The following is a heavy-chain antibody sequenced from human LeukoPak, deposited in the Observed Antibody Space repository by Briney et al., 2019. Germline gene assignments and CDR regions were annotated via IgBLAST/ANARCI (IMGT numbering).Heavy chain of an antibody. V-gene: IGHV3-23*01. Sequence: GGSLRLSCVGSGFTFRSHAMSWVRQAPEKGLEFVSGIYENGGTTYYADSVKGRFSISRDNSKNTLYLQMDSLRGEDTAVYYCAKDFRIGYSAHFDYWGQGALVTISS. D-gene: IGHD2-21*01. CDR1: GFTFRSHA. CDR2: IYENGGTT. J-gene: IGHJ4*01. CDR3: AKDFRIGYSAHFDY.